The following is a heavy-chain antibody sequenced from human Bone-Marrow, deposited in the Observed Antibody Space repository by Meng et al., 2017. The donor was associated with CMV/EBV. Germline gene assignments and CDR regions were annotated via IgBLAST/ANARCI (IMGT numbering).Heavy chain of an antibody. D-gene: IGHD3-9*01. J-gene: IGHJ6*02. CDR2: IIPILGIA. CDR3: ARDPYDILTGRPIPRMDV. CDR1: GGTFSSYT. V-gene: IGHV1-69*04. Sequence: SVKVSCKASGGTFSSYTISWVRQAPGQGLGWMGRIIPILGIANYAQKFQGRVTITADKSTSTAYMELSSLRSEDTAVYYCARDPYDILTGRPIPRMDVWGQGTTVTVSS.